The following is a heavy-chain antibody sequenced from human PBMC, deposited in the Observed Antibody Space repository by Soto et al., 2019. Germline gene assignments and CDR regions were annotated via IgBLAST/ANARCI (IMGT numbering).Heavy chain of an antibody. V-gene: IGHV4-59*01. CDR2: LYYSGRT. Sequence: SETLSLTCTVSGGPISSDYWSWIRQPPGKGLEWIAYLYYSGRTQYNPSLKSRLTISVDTSKNQFSLKLKSVTAADTAVYFCARVYDFWSGSNWFDPWGQGTLVTVS. J-gene: IGHJ5*02. D-gene: IGHD3-3*01. CDR1: GGPISSDY. CDR3: ARVYDFWSGSNWFDP.